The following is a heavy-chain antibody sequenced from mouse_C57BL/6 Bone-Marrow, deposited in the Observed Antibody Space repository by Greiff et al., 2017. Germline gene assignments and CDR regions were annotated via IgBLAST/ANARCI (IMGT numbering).Heavy chain of an antibody. D-gene: IGHD2-5*01. Sequence: EVQGVESGGGLVQPGESLKLSCESNEYEFPSHDMSWVRKTPEKRLELVAAINSDGGSTYYPDTMERRFIISRDNTKETLYLQMSSLRSEDTALYYCARHGDYSKSDAMDYWGQGTSVTVSS. CDR2: INSDGGST. V-gene: IGHV5-2*01. J-gene: IGHJ4*01. CDR3: ARHGDYSKSDAMDY. CDR1: EYEFPSHD.